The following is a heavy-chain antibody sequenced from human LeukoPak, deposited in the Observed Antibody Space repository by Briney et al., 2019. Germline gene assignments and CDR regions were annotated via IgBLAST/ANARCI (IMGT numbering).Heavy chain of an antibody. Sequence: GGSLRLSCAASGFTFSSYGMHWVRQAPGKGLEWMALIWYDGSNKYYADSVKGRLTISRDNSKNTLYLQMNSLRAEDTAVYYCAREGPRGNSQFDYWGQGTLVTVSS. D-gene: IGHD2/OR15-2a*01. CDR2: IWYDGSNK. V-gene: IGHV3-33*01. CDR3: AREGPRGNSQFDY. CDR1: GFTFSSYG. J-gene: IGHJ4*02.